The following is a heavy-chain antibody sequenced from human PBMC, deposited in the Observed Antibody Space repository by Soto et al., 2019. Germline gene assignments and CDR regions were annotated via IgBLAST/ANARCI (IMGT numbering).Heavy chain of an antibody. CDR3: AKDSNTPHFFDY. CDR2: ISRDGSNN. Sequence: GGSLRLSCAASGFTFSRYGMHWVRQAPGKGLEWVAVISRDGSNNQYVGSVQGRFTISRDNSKNTLSLQMNSLRAEDTAVYYCAKDSNTPHFFDYWGQGALVTVSS. V-gene: IGHV3-30*18. D-gene: IGHD2-15*01. J-gene: IGHJ4*02. CDR1: GFTFSRYG.